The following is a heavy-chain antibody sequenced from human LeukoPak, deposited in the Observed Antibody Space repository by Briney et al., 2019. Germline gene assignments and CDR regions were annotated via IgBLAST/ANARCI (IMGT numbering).Heavy chain of an antibody. CDR1: GISFRSYG. CDR3: AKGPLRGTAAAIDY. V-gene: IGHV3-30*02. CDR2: IWYDASNK. Sequence: PGGSLRLSCAASGISFRSYGMHWVRQAPGKGLEWVTFIWYDASNKYYAESVKGRFTISRDISTDTLWLQMDSLRTEDTAVYYCAKGPLRGTAAAIDYWGQGTLVTVSS. J-gene: IGHJ4*02. D-gene: IGHD2-2*01.